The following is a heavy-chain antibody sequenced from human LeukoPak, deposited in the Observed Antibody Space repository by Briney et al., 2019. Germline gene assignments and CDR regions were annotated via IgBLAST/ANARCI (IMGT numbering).Heavy chain of an antibody. J-gene: IGHJ4*02. CDR1: GVSISSGDYY. Sequence: PSQTLSLTCTVSGVSISSGDYYWSWIRQPPGKGLEGIGYIYYSGSTYYNPSLKSRVTISVDTSKNQFSLKLSSVTAADTAVYYCARGEYYYDSSGYYYYWGQGTLVTVSS. CDR3: ARGEYYYDSSGYYYY. D-gene: IGHD3-22*01. V-gene: IGHV4-30-4*01. CDR2: IYYSGST.